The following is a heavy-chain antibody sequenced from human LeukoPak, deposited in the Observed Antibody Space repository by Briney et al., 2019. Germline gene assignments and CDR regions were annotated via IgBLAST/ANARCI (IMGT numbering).Heavy chain of an antibody. J-gene: IGHJ4*02. D-gene: IGHD1-14*01. CDR3: ARFRSAADHPDS. CDR2: ISHAGIT. Sequence: SETLSLTCTVSGASITNYYWSWIRQPPGKGLEWIGYISHAGITNYNPSLESRVIISADTSRNQFSLKLTSMTAADTAVYYCARFRSAADHPDSWGQGTLVTVSS. CDR1: GASITNYY. V-gene: IGHV4-59*01.